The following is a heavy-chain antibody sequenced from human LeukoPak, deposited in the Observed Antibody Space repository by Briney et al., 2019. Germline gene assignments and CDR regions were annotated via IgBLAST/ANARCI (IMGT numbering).Heavy chain of an antibody. CDR1: GYTLTELS. CDR3: ATDGRYSGSYFPTPGANAFDI. CDR2: FDPEDGET. J-gene: IGHJ3*02. V-gene: IGHV1-24*01. Sequence: ASVKVSCKVSGYTLTELSMHWVRQAPGKGLEWMGGFDPEDGETIYAQKFQGRVTMTEDTSTDTAYMELSSLRSEDTAVYYCATDGRYSGSYFPTPGANAFDIWGQGTMVTVSS. D-gene: IGHD1-26*01.